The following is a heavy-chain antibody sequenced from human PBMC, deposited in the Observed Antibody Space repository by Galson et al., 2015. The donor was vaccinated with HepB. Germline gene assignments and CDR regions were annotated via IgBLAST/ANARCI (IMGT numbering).Heavy chain of an antibody. CDR3: ARESLVRPFDY. V-gene: IGHV1-46*01. J-gene: IGHJ4*02. CDR1: GYTFTSYY. Sequence: SVKVSCKASGYTFTSYYMHWVRQAPGQGLEWMGIVNPSGGSTSYAQKFQGRVTMTRDTSTSTVYMELSSLRSEDTAVYYCARESLVRPFDYWGQGTLVTVSS. CDR2: VNPSGGST. D-gene: IGHD6-13*01.